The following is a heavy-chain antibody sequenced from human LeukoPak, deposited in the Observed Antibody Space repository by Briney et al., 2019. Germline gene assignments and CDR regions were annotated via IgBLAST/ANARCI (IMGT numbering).Heavy chain of an antibody. V-gene: IGHV4-59*01. Sequence: SETPSLTCTVSGGSISNYYWNWLRQPPGKGLEWIGYIYYSGSTNYNPSLKSRVTMSLDTSKSQFSLRLTSVTAADTAVYYRARGFDSKSTYFDYWGQGTLVTVSS. CDR1: GGSISNYY. CDR2: IYYSGST. CDR3: ARGFDSKSTYFDY. J-gene: IGHJ4*02. D-gene: IGHD5-12*01.